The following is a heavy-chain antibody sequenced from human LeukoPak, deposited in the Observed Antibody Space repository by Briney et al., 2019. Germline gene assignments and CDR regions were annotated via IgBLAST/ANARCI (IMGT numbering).Heavy chain of an antibody. CDR1: GYTFTSNY. Sequence: ASVKVSCKAFGYTFTSNYMHWVRQAPGQGPEWMGVISPSGGSTSYAQKFQGRVTMTRDMSTSTVYMELSSLRSEDTAVYYCARDLPGDYVFDYWGQGTLVTVSS. CDR3: ARDLPGDYVFDY. V-gene: IGHV1-46*01. CDR2: ISPSGGST. D-gene: IGHD4-17*01. J-gene: IGHJ4*02.